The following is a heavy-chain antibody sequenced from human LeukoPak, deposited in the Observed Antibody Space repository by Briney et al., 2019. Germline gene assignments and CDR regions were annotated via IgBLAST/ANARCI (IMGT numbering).Heavy chain of an antibody. CDR1: GFTFSNYW. Sequence: GSLRLSCAASGFTFSNYWMSWARQVPGKGLEWIGEINHSGSTNYNPSLKSRVTISVDTSKNQFSLKLSSVTAADTAVYYCARGVGVAAELVTFDIWGQGTMVTVSS. J-gene: IGHJ3*02. CDR2: INHSGST. V-gene: IGHV4-34*01. CDR3: ARGVGVAAELVTFDI. D-gene: IGHD6-13*01.